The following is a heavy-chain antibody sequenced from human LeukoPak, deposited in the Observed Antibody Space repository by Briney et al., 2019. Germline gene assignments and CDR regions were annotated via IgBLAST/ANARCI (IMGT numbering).Heavy chain of an antibody. D-gene: IGHD6-19*01. CDR2: IYASGTT. CDR1: GGSISSYY. J-gene: IGHJ4*02. Sequence: SETLSLTCTVSGGSISSYYWSWIRQPAGKGLEWIGLIYASGTTDYNPSLNSRVTMSVDTSKNHVSLKLSSVTAADTAVYFCARGSGWYLYWGQGTLVTVSS. CDR3: ARGSGWYLY. V-gene: IGHV4-4*07.